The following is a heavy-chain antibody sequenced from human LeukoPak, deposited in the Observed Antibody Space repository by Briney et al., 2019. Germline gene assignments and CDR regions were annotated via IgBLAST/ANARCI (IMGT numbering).Heavy chain of an antibody. Sequence: GASVKVSRKASGYTFTSYDINWVRQATGQGLEWMGWMNPNSGNTGYAQKFQGRVTITRNISISTAYMELSSLRSGDTAVYYCARGSLRAFDIWGQGTMVTVSS. CDR3: ARGSLRAFDI. D-gene: IGHD2-15*01. CDR2: MNPNSGNT. J-gene: IGHJ3*02. V-gene: IGHV1-8*03. CDR1: GYTFTSYD.